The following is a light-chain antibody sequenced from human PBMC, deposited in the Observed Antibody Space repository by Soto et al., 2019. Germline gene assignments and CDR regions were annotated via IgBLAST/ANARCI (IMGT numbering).Light chain of an antibody. CDR1: SSDVGGYNC. CDR2: QVN. J-gene: IGLJ1*01. CDR3: SSNAGSSSD. V-gene: IGLV2-8*01. Sequence: QSVLTQPPPASGSPGQSVAISCTGTSSDVGGYNCVSWYRQHPGKAPKLMIYQVNQRPSGGPNRFSGSKSGNPASLTVPGVQVEDEAEDDSSSNAGSSSDFGSGTK.